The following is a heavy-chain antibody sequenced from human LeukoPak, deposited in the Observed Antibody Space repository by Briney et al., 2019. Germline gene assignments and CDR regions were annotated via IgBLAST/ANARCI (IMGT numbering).Heavy chain of an antibody. J-gene: IGHJ4*02. CDR1: GLTFDDYA. Sequence: SGGSLRLSCAASGLTFDDYAMHWVRQAPGKGLEWVSGISWNSGSIGYADSVKGRFTISRDNAKNPLYLQMNSLRAEDTALYYCAKDHSSSWYPLGYFDYWGQGTLVTVSS. CDR3: AKDHSSSWYPLGYFDY. CDR2: ISWNSGSI. V-gene: IGHV3-9*01. D-gene: IGHD6-13*01.